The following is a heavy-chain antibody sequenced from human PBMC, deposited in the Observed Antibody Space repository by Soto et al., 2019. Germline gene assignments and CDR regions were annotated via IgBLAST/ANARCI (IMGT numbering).Heavy chain of an antibody. Sequence: EVQLLESGGGLVQPGGSRRLSCAGTGFTFSSYGMSWVRQAPGKGLEWVSTIRGSAGNANYADSVKGRFTISRDDSTNTVHLQMNSLRPDDTAVYYCAKHLWFGESVFDPWGQGTLVVVSS. D-gene: IGHD3-10*01. J-gene: IGHJ5*02. CDR3: AKHLWFGESVFDP. CDR2: IRGSAGNA. CDR1: GFTFSSYG. V-gene: IGHV3-23*01.